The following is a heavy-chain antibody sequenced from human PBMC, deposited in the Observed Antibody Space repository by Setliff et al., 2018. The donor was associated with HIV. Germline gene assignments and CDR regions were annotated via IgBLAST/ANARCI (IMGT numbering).Heavy chain of an antibody. J-gene: IGHJ3*02. CDR2: LWRDEVGE. CDR3: VRDLYAISWTNDALSI. D-gene: IGHD2-2*01. V-gene: IGHV3-33*08. CDR1: GFSIENFD. Sequence: PGGSLRLSCTVVGFSIENFDMHWVRQAPGKGLEWVSLLWRDEVGEYYADSVKGRFSISRDRSRNTVSLQMSSLRVEDTAMYYCVRDLYAISWTNDALSIWGQGTLVTVSS.